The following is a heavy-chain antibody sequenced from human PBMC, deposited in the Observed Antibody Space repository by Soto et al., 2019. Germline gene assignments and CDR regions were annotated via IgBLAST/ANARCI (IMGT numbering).Heavy chain of an antibody. J-gene: IGHJ4*02. D-gene: IGHD1-26*01. CDR2: INAGNGNT. Sequence: QVQLVQSGAEVKKPGASVKVSCKAAGYTFTSYAMHWVRQAPGQRLEWMGWINAGNGNTKYSQKFQGRVTITRDTSASTAYMELSSLRSEDTAVYYCARGVGSGLSDYWGQGTLVTVSS. V-gene: IGHV1-3*01. CDR3: ARGVGSGLSDY. CDR1: GYTFTSYA.